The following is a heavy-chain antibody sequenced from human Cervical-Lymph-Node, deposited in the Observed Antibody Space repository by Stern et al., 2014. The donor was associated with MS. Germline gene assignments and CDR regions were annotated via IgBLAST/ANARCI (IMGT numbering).Heavy chain of an antibody. CDR3: ARGETPIPSYGMDV. J-gene: IGHJ6*02. V-gene: IGHV1-69*06. CDR1: GCPLSGYA. Sequence: VQLVESGAEDKKPGSSVKVSFKASGCPLSGYAISWVRQAPGQGLEWLGRIIPIFGTSNYAQKFQGRVTITADRSTNTAYMELSSLRTEDTAIYYCARGETPIPSYGMDVWGQGTTVTVSS. D-gene: IGHD1-26*01. CDR2: IIPIFGTS.